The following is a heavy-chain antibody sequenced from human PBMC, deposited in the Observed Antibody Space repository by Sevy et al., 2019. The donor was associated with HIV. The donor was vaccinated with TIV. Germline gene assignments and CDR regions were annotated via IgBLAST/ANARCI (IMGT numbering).Heavy chain of an antibody. CDR1: GFSLSTYA. J-gene: IGHJ4*02. CDR3: AREGDQQPFDY. V-gene: IGHV3-23*01. CDR2: TSSRGGMT. D-gene: IGHD6-13*01. Sequence: GGSLRLSCAASGFSLSTYAMNWVRQAPGKGLEWVSATSSRGGMTYYADSVKGRFTISRDNSKNTLYLQMNSLRAEDTAVYYCAREGDQQPFDYWGQGSLVTVSS.